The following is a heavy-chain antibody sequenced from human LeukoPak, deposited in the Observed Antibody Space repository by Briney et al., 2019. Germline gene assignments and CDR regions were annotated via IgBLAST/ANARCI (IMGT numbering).Heavy chain of an antibody. CDR3: ARDLTSTAAAGREESFDY. J-gene: IGHJ4*02. CDR1: GFTFSSYA. V-gene: IGHV3-30-3*01. D-gene: IGHD6-13*01. Sequence: GGSLRLSCAASGFTFSSYAMHWVRQAPGKGLEWVAVISYDGSNKYYADSVKGRFTISRDNSKNTLYLQMNSLRAEDTAVYYCARDLTSTAAAGREESFDYWGQGTLVTVSS. CDR2: ISYDGSNK.